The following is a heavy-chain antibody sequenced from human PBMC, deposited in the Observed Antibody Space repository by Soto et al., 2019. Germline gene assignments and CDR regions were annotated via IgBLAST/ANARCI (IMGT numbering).Heavy chain of an antibody. J-gene: IGHJ5*02. D-gene: IGHD1-1*01. V-gene: IGHV4-59*01. CDR2: IYYTGTT. CDR1: GGSISSDY. CDR3: VRVSRTTGATTEWFDP. Sequence: SETLSLTCAVYGGSISSDYWSWIRQPPEKGLEWIGYIYYTGTTKYNPSLKSRVTISLDRSKNQFSLKLTSVTAADTAVYYCVRVSRTTGATTEWFDPWGQGTLVTVSS.